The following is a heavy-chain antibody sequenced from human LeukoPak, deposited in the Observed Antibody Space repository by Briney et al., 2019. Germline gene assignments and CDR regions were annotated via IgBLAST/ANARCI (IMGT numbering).Heavy chain of an antibody. CDR1: GFTFSSYS. CDR3: ASASRLLWFGEEDY. Sequence: GGSLRLSCAASGFTFSSYSMNWVRQAPGKGLEWVSYISSSSSTIYYADSVKGRFTISRDNAKNSLYLQMNSLRAEDTAVYYCASASRLLWFGEEDYWGQGTLVTVSS. D-gene: IGHD3-10*01. V-gene: IGHV3-48*01. CDR2: ISSSSSTI. J-gene: IGHJ4*02.